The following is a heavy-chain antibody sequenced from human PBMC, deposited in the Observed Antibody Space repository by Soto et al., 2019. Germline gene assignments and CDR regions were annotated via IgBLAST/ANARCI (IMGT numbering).Heavy chain of an antibody. V-gene: IGHV3-33*01. CDR1: GFTFSSYG. D-gene: IGHD6-6*01. CDR3: ASPNRPYSSSSHGMDV. J-gene: IGHJ6*02. Sequence: QVQLVESGGGVVQPGRSLRLSCAASGFTFSSYGMHWVRQAPGKGLEWVAVIWYDVSNKYYADSVKGRFTISRDNSKNPRYLQMNSLRAEDTAVYYCASPNRPYSSSSHGMDVWGQGTTVTVSS. CDR2: IWYDVSNK.